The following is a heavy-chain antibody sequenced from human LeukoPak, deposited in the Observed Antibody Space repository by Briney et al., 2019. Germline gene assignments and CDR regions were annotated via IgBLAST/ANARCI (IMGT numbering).Heavy chain of an antibody. J-gene: IGHJ4*02. V-gene: IGHV3-15*01. CDR2: IKSKTDGGTT. D-gene: IGHD3-10*01. Sequence: GGSLRLSCAASGFTFSNAWMSWVRQAPGKGLEWVGRIKSKTDGGTTDYAAPVKGRFTISRDDSKNTPYLQMNSLKTEDTAVYYCTTYYYGSGSTRIFDYWGQGTLVTVSS. CDR3: TTYYYGSGSTRIFDY. CDR1: GFTFSNAW.